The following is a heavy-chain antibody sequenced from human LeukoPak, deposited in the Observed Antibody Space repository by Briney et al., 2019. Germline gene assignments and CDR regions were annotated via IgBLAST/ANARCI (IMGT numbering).Heavy chain of an antibody. CDR1: GGSISSGSYY. CDR3: ARFLVDYYDSSGYFDY. D-gene: IGHD3-22*01. V-gene: IGHV4-61*02. Sequence: PSQTLSLTCTVSGGSISSGSYYWSWIRQPAGKGREWIGRIYISESTNYNPSLKSRVTISVDTSKNQFSLKLSSVTAADTAVYYCARFLVDYYDSSGYFDYWGQGTLVTVSS. J-gene: IGHJ4*02. CDR2: IYISEST.